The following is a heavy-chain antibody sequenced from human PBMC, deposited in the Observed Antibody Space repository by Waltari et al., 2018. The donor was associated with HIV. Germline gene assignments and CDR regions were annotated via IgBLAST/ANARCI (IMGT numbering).Heavy chain of an antibody. J-gene: IGHJ4*02. CDR1: FTFTQYT. CDR2: ISRDNRES. CDR3: VRDDPGYEPIDY. Sequence: FTFTQYTMNWIRHIPGKGLQWLASISRDNRESYYIDSIKGRFTISRDNAANSVFLHMDRLRVDDTARYFCVRDDPGYEPIDYWGRGTLVTVSS. V-gene: IGHV3-21*04. D-gene: IGHD2-2*01.